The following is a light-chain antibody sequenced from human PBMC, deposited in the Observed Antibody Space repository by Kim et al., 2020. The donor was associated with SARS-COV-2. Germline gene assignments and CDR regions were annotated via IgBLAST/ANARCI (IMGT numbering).Light chain of an antibody. CDR3: SSYAGSNNLV. J-gene: IGLJ2*01. CDR1: SSDVGGYNY. CDR2: EVS. Sequence: GRSITIPCTGTSSDVGGYNYVAWYQQHPGKAPKLMIYEVSKRPSGVPDRFSGSKSGNTASLTVSGLQAEDEADYYCSSYAGSNNLVFGGGTQLTVL. V-gene: IGLV2-8*01.